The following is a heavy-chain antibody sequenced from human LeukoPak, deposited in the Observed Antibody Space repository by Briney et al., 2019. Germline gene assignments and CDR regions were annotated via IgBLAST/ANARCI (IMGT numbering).Heavy chain of an antibody. CDR1: GFTFSSYA. J-gene: IGHJ4*02. CDR3: AKDFESGWLRITDAYYFDY. Sequence: QAGGSLRLSCAASGFTFSSYAMSWVRQAPGKGLGWVSAISGSGGSTYYADSVKGRFTISRDNSKNTLYLQMNSLRAEDTAVYYCAKDFESGWLRITDAYYFDYWGQGTLVTVSS. V-gene: IGHV3-23*01. CDR2: ISGSGGST. D-gene: IGHD5-12*01.